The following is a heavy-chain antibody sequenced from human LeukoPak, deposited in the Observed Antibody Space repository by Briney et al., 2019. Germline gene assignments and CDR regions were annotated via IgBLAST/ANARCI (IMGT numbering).Heavy chain of an antibody. CDR1: GYTFTGYY. J-gene: IGHJ6*03. Sequence: ASVKVSCKASGYTFTGYYMHWVRQAPGQGLEWMGWINPNSGGTNYAQKFQGRVTMTRDTSISTAYMELSRLRSDDTAVYYCARGRPVAGKKGAFYYYYYMDVWGKGTTVTVSS. CDR2: INPNSGGT. CDR3: ARGRPVAGKKGAFYYYYYMDV. V-gene: IGHV1-2*02. D-gene: IGHD6-19*01.